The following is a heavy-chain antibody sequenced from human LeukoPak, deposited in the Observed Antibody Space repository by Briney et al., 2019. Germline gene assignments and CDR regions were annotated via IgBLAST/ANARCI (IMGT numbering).Heavy chain of an antibody. D-gene: IGHD4-17*01. CDR1: GFTFSNFA. J-gene: IGHJ3*02. Sequence: PGGSLRLSCAASGFTFSNFAMHWVRQAPGKGLEWVAVISYDGSIKYYADSVKGRFTISRDNSKNTLYLQMNSLRAEDTAVYYCAREDKTTVTTRWAFDIWGQGSMVTVSS. CDR3: AREDKTTVTTRWAFDI. V-gene: IGHV3-30*04. CDR2: ISYDGSIK.